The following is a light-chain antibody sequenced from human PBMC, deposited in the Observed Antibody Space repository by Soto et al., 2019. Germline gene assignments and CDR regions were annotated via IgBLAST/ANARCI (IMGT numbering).Light chain of an antibody. CDR1: SSDVGNYNY. CDR2: DVN. Sequence: QSALTQPPSVSGSPGQSVSISCTGTSSDVGNYNYVSWYQQHPGKAPKLMIFDVNRRPSGVPDRFSGSKSANTASLTISGLQAEDEADYYCCSYADSYIVIFGGGTKLTVL. CDR3: CSYADSYIVI. J-gene: IGLJ2*01. V-gene: IGLV2-11*01.